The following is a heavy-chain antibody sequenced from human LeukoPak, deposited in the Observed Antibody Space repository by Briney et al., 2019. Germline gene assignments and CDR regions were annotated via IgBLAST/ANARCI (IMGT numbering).Heavy chain of an antibody. J-gene: IGHJ3*02. Sequence: PSETLSLTCTVSGGSISSSSYYWGWIRQPPGKGLEWIGSIYYSGSTYYNPSLKSRVTISVDTSKNQFSLKLSSVTAADTAVYYCARDPRVPSVVISSNDAFDIWGQGTMVAVSS. D-gene: IGHD3-22*01. V-gene: IGHV4-39*07. CDR3: ARDPRVPSVVISSNDAFDI. CDR1: GGSISSSSYY. CDR2: IYYSGST.